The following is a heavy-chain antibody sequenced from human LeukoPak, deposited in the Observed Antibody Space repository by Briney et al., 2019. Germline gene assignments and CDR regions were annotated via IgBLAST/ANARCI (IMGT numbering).Heavy chain of an antibody. D-gene: IGHD6-19*01. CDR3: ARFERYSSGWPLVNRDAFDI. Sequence: SETLSLTCTVSGGSISSYYWSWIRQPPGKGLEWIGYIYYSGSTNYNPSLKSRVTISVDTSRNQFSLKLSSVTAADTAVYYCARFERYSSGWPLVNRDAFDIWGQGTMVTVSS. V-gene: IGHV4-59*08. CDR2: IYYSGST. J-gene: IGHJ3*02. CDR1: GGSISSYY.